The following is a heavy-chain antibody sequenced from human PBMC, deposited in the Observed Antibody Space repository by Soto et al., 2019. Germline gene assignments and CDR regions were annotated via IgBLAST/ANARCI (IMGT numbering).Heavy chain of an antibody. V-gene: IGHV3-30*18. CDR2: ISYDGSNK. CDR3: AKGVVRGVRYYYGMDV. CDR1: GFTFSSYG. J-gene: IGHJ6*02. Sequence: AGGSLRLSCAASGFTFSSYGMHWVRQAPGKGLEWVAVISYDGSNKYYADSVKGRFTISRDNSKNTLYLQMNSLRAEDTAVYYCAKGVVRGVRYYYGMDVWGQGTTVTVSS. D-gene: IGHD3-10*01.